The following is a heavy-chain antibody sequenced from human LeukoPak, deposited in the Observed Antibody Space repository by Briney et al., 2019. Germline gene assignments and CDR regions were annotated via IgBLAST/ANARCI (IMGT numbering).Heavy chain of an antibody. CDR3: AREGRAAAARLYYFDY. Sequence: SETLSLTCTVSGDSSSTSNSYWGWIRQPPGKGLEWIGSIYYSGSTYYNPSLKSRVTISVDTSKNQFSLKLSSVTAADTAVYYCAREGRAAAARLYYFDYWGQGTLVTVSS. D-gene: IGHD6-13*01. J-gene: IGHJ4*02. V-gene: IGHV4-39*07. CDR2: IYYSGST. CDR1: GDSSSTSNSY.